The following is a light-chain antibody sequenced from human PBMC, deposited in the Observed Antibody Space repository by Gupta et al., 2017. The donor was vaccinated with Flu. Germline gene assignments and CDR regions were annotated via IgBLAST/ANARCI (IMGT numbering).Light chain of an antibody. CDR3: QVGDSSTEV. V-gene: IGLV3-9*01. CDR1: KIENIN. CDR2: SDI. J-gene: IGLJ2*01. Sequence: TSGENKIENINVHRHHQKPGQAPVLYIYSDISRPAGIPERVSGSSSGNTATLTISGAQAGDEAYYDCQVGDSSTEVFGGGTKLTVL.